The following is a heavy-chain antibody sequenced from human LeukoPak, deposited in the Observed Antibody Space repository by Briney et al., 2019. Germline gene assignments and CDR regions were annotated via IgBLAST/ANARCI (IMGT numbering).Heavy chain of an antibody. V-gene: IGHV1-24*01. CDR1: GGTFSSYA. CDR2: FDPEDGET. Sequence: GASVKVSCKASGGTFSSYAISWVRQAPGKGLEWMGGFDPEDGETIYAQKFQGRVTMTEDTSTDTAYMELSSLRSEDTAVYYCATDLPRGYSYPYWGQGTLVTVSS. CDR3: ATDLPRGYSYPY. J-gene: IGHJ4*02. D-gene: IGHD5-18*01.